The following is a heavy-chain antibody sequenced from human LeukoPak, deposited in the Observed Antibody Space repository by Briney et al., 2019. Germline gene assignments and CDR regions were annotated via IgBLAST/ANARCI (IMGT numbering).Heavy chain of an antibody. CDR1: GYTFTGYY. D-gene: IGHD2-15*01. CDR2: INPNSGGT. CDR3: ATKAPGYCSGGSCYSWGAFDP. J-gene: IGHJ5*02. V-gene: IGHV1-2*02. Sequence: ASVKASCKASGYTFTGYYMHWVRQAPGQGLEWMGWINPNSGGTNYAQKFQGRVTMTRDTSISTAYMELSRLRSDDTAVYYCATKAPGYCSGGSCYSWGAFDPWGQGTLVTVSS.